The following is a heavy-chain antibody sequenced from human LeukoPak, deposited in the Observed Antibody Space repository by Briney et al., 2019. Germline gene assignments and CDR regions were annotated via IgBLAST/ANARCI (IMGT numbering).Heavy chain of an antibody. V-gene: IGHV4-61*02. CDR2: IYSSGST. CDR1: GGSINSGSYY. D-gene: IGHD3-22*01. Sequence: SETLSLTCTVSGGSINSGSYYWSWIRQPAGKGLEWIGLIYSSGSTSYNPSLKSRVTMSVDTSKKQFSLRLSSVTAADTAVYYCARTPIYYFDNSGYYNWGQGTLVTVSS. CDR3: ARTPIYYFDNSGYYN. J-gene: IGHJ4*02.